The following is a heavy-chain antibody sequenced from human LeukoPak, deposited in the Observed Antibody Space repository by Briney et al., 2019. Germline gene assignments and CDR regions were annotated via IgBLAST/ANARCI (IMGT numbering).Heavy chain of an antibody. CDR2: IYPGDSDT. D-gene: IGHD2-21*01. CDR3: ARASIPAYFDY. J-gene: IGHJ4*02. Sequence: GASLKVSCEGSGYSFTSYWIGWVRQLPGKGLEWMGIIYPGDSDTRYSPSFQGQVTISADKSISTAYLQWSSLKASDTAMYYCARASIPAYFDYWGQGTLVTVSS. V-gene: IGHV5-51*01. CDR1: GYSFTSYW.